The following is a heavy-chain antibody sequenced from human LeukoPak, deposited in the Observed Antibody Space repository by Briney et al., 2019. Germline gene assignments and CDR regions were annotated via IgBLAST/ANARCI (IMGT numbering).Heavy chain of an antibody. CDR2: ISSSSNYT. J-gene: IGHJ4*02. D-gene: IGHD2-15*01. Sequence: PGGSLRLSCAASGFTFSSYSMNWVRQAPGKGLEWVSSISSSSNYTNYADSVKGRFTISRDNAKNSLYLQMNSLRAEDTAVYYCARDGGFRDYWGQGTRVTVST. V-gene: IGHV3-21*01. CDR1: GFTFSSYS. CDR3: ARDGGFRDY.